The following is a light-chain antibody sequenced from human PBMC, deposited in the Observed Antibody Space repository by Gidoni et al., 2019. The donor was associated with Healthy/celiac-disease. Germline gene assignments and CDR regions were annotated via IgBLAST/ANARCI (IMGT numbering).Light chain of an antibody. J-gene: IGKJ2*01. CDR3: QQYGSSPRT. V-gene: IGKV3-20*01. Sequence: IVLTQSPGTLSLSPWERATLSCRASQSVSSSYLAWYQQKPGQAPRLLIYGASSRATGIPDRFSGSESGTDFTLTISRLEPEDFAVYYCQQYGSSPRTVGQGTKLEIK. CDR1: QSVSSSY. CDR2: GAS.